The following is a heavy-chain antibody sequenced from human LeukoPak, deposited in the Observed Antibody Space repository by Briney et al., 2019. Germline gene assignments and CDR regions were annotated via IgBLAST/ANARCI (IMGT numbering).Heavy chain of an antibody. V-gene: IGHV4-59*01. CDR1: GGSISSYY. D-gene: IGHD6-13*01. Sequence: SETLSLTCTVSGGSISSYYWSWIRQPPGKGLEWIGYIYYSGSTNYNPSLKSRVTISVDTSKNQFSLRLSSVTAADTAVYYCARVTGYVMEDYFDYWGQGTLVTVSS. CDR2: IYYSGST. J-gene: IGHJ4*02. CDR3: ARVTGYVMEDYFDY.